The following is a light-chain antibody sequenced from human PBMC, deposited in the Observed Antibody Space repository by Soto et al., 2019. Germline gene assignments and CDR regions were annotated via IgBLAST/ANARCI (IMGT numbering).Light chain of an antibody. V-gene: IGLV2-23*01. CDR2: EGT. CDR1: RNDVGFSKF. J-gene: IGLJ2*01. Sequence: QSALTQPASVSASPGQSSTISCTATRNDVGFSKFVSWYQQQPGKSPQVLVYEGTKRPSGVSLRFSGSHSVNAASLTISDIHIEDEADYYCCSYATSGVVFGGGTKLTGL. CDR3: CSYATSGVV.